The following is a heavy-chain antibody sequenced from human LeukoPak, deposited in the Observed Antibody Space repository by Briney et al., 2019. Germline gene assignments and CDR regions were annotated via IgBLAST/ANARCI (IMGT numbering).Heavy chain of an antibody. J-gene: IGHJ6*02. D-gene: IGHD3-10*01. CDR3: AREYGSGSYRTYYYYGMDV. CDR2: IWYDGSNK. V-gene: IGHV3-33*01. Sequence: GGSLRLSCAASGFPFSTCDRRWVRQTPGKGLEWVAVIWYDGSNKYYADSVKGRFTISRDNSKNTLYLQMNSLRAEDTAVYYCAREYGSGSYRTYYYYGMDVWGQGTTVTVSS. CDR1: GFPFSTCD.